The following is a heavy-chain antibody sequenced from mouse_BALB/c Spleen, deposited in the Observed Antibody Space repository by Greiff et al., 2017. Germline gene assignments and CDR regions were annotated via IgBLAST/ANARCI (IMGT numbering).Heavy chain of an antibody. J-gene: IGHJ3*01. CDR3: ACTARATPAWFAY. Sequence: VQLQQSGPQLVRPGASVKISCKASGYSFTSYWMHWVKQRPGQGLEWIGMIDPSDSETRLNQKFKDKATLTVDKSSSTAYMQLSSPTSEDSAVYYCACTARATPAWFAYWGQGTLVTVSA. D-gene: IGHD3-1*01. V-gene: IGHV1-74*01. CDR2: IDPSDSET. CDR1: GYSFTSYW.